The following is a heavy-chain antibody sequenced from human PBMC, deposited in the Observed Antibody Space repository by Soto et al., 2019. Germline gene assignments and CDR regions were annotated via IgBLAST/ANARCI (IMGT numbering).Heavy chain of an antibody. V-gene: IGHV3-23*01. D-gene: IGHD3-9*01. CDR3: ARNFDYDILTGAQLYDY. J-gene: IGHJ4*02. CDR2: ISGSGGST. Sequence: GGSLRLSCAASGFTFSSYAMSWVRQAPGKGLEWVSAISGSGGSTYYADSVKGRVTMTRNTSISTAYMELSSLRSEDTAVYYCARNFDYDILTGAQLYDYWGQGTLVTVSS. CDR1: GFTFSSYA.